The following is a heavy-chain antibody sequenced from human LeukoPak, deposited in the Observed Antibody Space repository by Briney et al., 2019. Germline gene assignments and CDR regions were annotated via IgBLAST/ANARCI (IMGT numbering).Heavy chain of an antibody. CDR1: GGSISSYY. V-gene: IGHV4-59*01. D-gene: IGHD3-16*01. CDR2: IYYSGST. Sequence: TASETLSLTCTVSGGSISSYYWSWIRQPLGKGLEWIGYIYYSGSTNYNPSLKSRVTISVDTSKNQFSLKLSSVTAADTAVYYCARDMTAAYFDYWGQGTLVTVSS. J-gene: IGHJ4*02. CDR3: ARDMTAAYFDY.